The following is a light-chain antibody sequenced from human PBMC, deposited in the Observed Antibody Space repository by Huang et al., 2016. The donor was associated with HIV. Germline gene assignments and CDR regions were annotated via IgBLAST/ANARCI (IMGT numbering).Light chain of an antibody. CDR3: QQYYTYPWT. J-gene: IGKJ1*01. V-gene: IGKV1-8*01. CDR2: TTS. Sequence: AIRMTQSPSSLSASTGDRVTITCRASQDISNYLAWYQQKPGKAPKLLIYTTSTLQKGVPSRFSGSGSGTDFTLTISCLQSEDFATYYCQQYYTYPWTFGQGTKVEIK. CDR1: QDISNY.